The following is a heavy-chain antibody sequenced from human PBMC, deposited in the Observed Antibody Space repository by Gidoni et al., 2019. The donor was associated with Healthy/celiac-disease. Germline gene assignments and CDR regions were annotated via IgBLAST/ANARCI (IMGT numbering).Heavy chain of an antibody. D-gene: IGHD3-10*01. J-gene: IGHJ4*02. CDR3: ARGEFYGSGSYILDY. CDR2: ISSSSSYI. CDR1: VFPFSSYS. V-gene: IGHV3-21*01. Sequence: EVQLVESGGGRVKPGVSLSLSCAASVFPFSSYSMNWVRQAPGKGLEWVSSISSSSSYIYYADSVKGRFTISRDNAKNSLYLQMNSLRAEDTAVYYCARGEFYGSGSYILDYWGQGTLVTVSS.